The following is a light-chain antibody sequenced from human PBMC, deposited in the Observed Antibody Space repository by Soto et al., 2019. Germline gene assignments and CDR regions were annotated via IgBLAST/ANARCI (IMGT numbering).Light chain of an antibody. Sequence: IQMTQSPSTLSASLGDRVTITCRASQNINKWLAWYQQKPGKAPKLLIYKASSLEGGVPSRFSGSGSGTEFTLTISSLQTDDFATYYCQQYNSYSHTYGQGTNLEIK. J-gene: IGKJ2*01. V-gene: IGKV1-5*03. CDR3: QQYNSYSHT. CDR2: KAS. CDR1: QNINKW.